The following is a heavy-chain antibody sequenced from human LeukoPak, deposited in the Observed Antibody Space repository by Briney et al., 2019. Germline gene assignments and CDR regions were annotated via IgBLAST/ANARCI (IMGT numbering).Heavy chain of an antibody. CDR3: AVLARGLKNFDY. J-gene: IGHJ4*02. CDR2: INSDGSST. V-gene: IGHV3-74*01. Sequence: PGGSLRLSCAASGFTFSSYWMHWVRQAPGKGLVWVSRINSDGSSTSYADSVKGRFTISRDNAKNTLYLQMNSLRAEDTAVYYCAVLARGLKNFDYWGQGTLVTVSS. CDR1: GFTFSSYW.